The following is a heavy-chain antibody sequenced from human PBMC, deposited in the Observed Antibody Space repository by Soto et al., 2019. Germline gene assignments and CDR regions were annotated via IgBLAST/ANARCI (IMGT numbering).Heavy chain of an antibody. J-gene: IGHJ4*02. V-gene: IGHV1-18*01. D-gene: IGHD2-8*01. CDR2: ISAYNGNT. Sequence: QVQLVQSGAEVKKPGASVKVSCKASGYTFTSYGISWVRQAPGQGLEWMGWISAYNGNTNYAQKLQGRVTMTTDTSTSTAYMELRGLISDDTAVYYCAREPYCTNGVCYWGDYFDYWGQGTLVTVSS. CDR1: GYTFTSYG. CDR3: AREPYCTNGVCYWGDYFDY.